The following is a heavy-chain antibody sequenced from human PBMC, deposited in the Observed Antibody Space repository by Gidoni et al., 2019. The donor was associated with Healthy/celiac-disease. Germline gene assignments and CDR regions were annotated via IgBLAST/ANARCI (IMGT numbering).Heavy chain of an antibody. CDR1: GGSIRSSSYY. CDR2: IYYSGST. V-gene: IGHV4-39*01. Sequence: QLQLQESGPGLVKPSETLSLTCTVSGGSIRSSSYYWGWIRQPPGKGLEWIGSIYYSGSTYYNPSLKSRVTISVDTSKNQFSLKLSSVTAADTAVYYCARPKYYYDSSGYYHAFDIWGQGTMVTVSS. J-gene: IGHJ3*02. D-gene: IGHD3-22*01. CDR3: ARPKYYYDSSGYYHAFDI.